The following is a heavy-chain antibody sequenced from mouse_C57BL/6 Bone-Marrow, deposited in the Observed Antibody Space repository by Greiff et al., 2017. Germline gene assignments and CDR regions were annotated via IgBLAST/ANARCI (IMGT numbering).Heavy chain of an antibody. D-gene: IGHD4-1*01. V-gene: IGHV14-3*02. Sequence: EVQLQESGAELVKPGASVKLSCTASGFNIKDTYMHWVKQRPEQGLEWIGRIDPANGNTKYDPKFQGKATITADTSSNTAYLQLSSLTSEATAVYYCASWDWYFDVWGAGTTVTVSS. CDR2: IDPANGNT. CDR1: GFNIKDTY. CDR3: ASWDWYFDV. J-gene: IGHJ1*01.